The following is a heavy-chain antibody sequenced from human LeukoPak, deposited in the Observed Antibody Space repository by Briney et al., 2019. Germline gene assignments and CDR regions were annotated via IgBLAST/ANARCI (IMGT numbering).Heavy chain of an antibody. V-gene: IGHV4-59*01. CDR2: IYYSGST. J-gene: IGHJ3*02. CDR1: GGSISSYY. D-gene: IGHD1-26*01. CDR3: ASDSYTGSHFEDTFDI. Sequence: SETLSLTCTVSGGSISSYYWSWIRQPPGKGLEWIGYIYYSGSTNYNPSLKSRVTISVDTSKNQFSLDLSSVTAADTAVYYCASDSYTGSHFEDTFDIWGQGTMVTVSS.